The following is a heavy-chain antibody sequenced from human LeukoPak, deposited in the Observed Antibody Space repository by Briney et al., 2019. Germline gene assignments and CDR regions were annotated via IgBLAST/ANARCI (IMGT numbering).Heavy chain of an antibody. CDR3: ARSRWGSSTSYYYYYYGMDV. D-gene: IGHD2-2*01. V-gene: IGHV3-30-3*01. Sequence: GGSLRLSCAASGFTFSSYAIHWVRQAPGKGLEWVAVISYDGSNKYYADSVKGRFTISRDNSKNTLYLQMNSLRSEDTAVYYCARSRWGSSTSYYYYYYGMDVWGQGTTVTVSS. CDR1: GFTFSSYA. J-gene: IGHJ6*02. CDR2: ISYDGSNK.